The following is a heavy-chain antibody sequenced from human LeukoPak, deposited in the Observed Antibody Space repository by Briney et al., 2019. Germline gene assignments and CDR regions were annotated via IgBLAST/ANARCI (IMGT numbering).Heavy chain of an antibody. CDR1: GGSISSGSYY. Sequence: SETLSLTCTVSGGSISSGSYYWSWIRQPAGKGLEWIGRIYTRGSTDYNPSLKSRVTISIDTSKNQFSLKLSSVTAADTAVYYCARDDVGIAAAGGIYWGQGTLVTVSS. J-gene: IGHJ4*02. CDR3: ARDDVGIAAAGGIY. D-gene: IGHD6-13*01. V-gene: IGHV4-61*02. CDR2: IYTRGST.